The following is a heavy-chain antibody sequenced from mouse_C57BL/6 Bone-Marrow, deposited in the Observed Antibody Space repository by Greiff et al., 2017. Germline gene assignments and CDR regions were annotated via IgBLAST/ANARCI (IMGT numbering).Heavy chain of an antibody. Sequence: QVQLKESGPELVKPGASVKISCKASGYTFTDYYINWVKQRPGQGLEWIGCIYPGSGNTKYNEKFKGKATLTVDTSSSTAYMQLSSLTAEDSAVYFCARGNMDYWGQGTSVTVSS. CDR3: ARGNMDY. V-gene: IGHV1-84*01. CDR2: IYPGSGNT. J-gene: IGHJ4*01. CDR1: GYTFTDYY.